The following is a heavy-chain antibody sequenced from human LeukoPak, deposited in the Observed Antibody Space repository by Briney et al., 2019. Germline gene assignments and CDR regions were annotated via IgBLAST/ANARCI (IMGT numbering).Heavy chain of an antibody. J-gene: IGHJ5*02. D-gene: IGHD6-19*01. V-gene: IGHV4-34*01. CDR2: INHSGST. CDR3: ATARAGAAFRWFDP. CDR1: GGSFSGYY. Sequence: SETLSLTCAVYGGSFSGYYWSWIRQPPGKGPEWIGEINHSGSTNYNPSLKSRVTISVDTSKNQFSLKLSSVTAADTAVYYCATARAGAAFRWFDPWGQGTLVTVSS.